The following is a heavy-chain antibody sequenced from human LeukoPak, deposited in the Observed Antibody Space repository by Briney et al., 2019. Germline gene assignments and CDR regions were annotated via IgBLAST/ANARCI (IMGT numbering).Heavy chain of an antibody. J-gene: IGHJ5*02. V-gene: IGHV4-59*08. CDR1: GGPISSYY. D-gene: IGHD3-9*01. Sequence: SETLSLICTVSGGPISSYYWSWIRQPPGKGLEWIGYIYYSGSTNYNPSLKSRVTISVDTSKNQFSLKLSSVTAADTAVYYCARHTKYYDILTGWQNWFDPWGQGTLVTVSS. CDR2: IYYSGST. CDR3: ARHTKYYDILTGWQNWFDP.